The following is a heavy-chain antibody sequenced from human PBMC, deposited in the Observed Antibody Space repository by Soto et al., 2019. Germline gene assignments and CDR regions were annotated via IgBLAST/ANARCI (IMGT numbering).Heavy chain of an antibody. CDR3: ARDTDYYGSGAYYYYYYGMDV. D-gene: IGHD3-10*01. CDR2: IWYDGSNK. J-gene: IGHJ6*02. Sequence: QVQLVESGGGVVKPGRSLRLSCAASGFTFSSYGMHWVRQAPGKGLEWVAVIWYDGSNKYYADSVKGRFTISRDNSKNTLYLQMNSLRAEDTAVYYCARDTDYYGSGAYYYYYYGMDVWGQGTTVTVSS. V-gene: IGHV3-33*01. CDR1: GFTFSSYG.